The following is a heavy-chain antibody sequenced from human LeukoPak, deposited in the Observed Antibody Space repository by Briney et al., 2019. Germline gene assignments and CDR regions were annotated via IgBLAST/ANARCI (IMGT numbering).Heavy chain of an antibody. D-gene: IGHD1-26*01. Sequence: ASVKVSCKASGYTFTNHYMHWVRQALGQGLEWMGIISPSGGSTIYAQQFQGRVTVTRDTSTSTDYMELSSLRSEDTAVYYCARDGGRFSADHWGQGALVSVSS. CDR2: ISPSGGST. CDR3: ARDGGRFSADH. CDR1: GYTFTNHY. V-gene: IGHV1-46*01. J-gene: IGHJ4*02.